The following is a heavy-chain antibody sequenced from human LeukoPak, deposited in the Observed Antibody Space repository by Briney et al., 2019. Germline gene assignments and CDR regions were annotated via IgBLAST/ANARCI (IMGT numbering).Heavy chain of an antibody. J-gene: IGHJ4*02. Sequence: PSETLSLTCTVSGGSISSSSYYWGWIRQPPGKGLEWIGSIYYSGSTYYNPSLKSRVTISVDTSKNQFSLKLSSVTAADTAVYYCARHAYDSSGYHYFGYWGQGTLVTVSS. V-gene: IGHV4-39*01. D-gene: IGHD3-22*01. CDR2: IYYSGST. CDR3: ARHAYDSSGYHYFGY. CDR1: GGSISSSSYY.